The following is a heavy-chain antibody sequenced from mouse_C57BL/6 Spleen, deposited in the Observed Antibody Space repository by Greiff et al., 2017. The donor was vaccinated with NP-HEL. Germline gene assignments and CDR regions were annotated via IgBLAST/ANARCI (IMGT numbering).Heavy chain of an antibody. Sequence: EVKVVESGGDLVKPGGSLKLSCAASGFTFSSYDMSWVRQTPDKRLEWVATISSGGSYTYYPDSVKGRFYISRDNAKNTLDLQMSSRKSEDTAMYYCARHGVGYFDYWGQGTTLTVSS. V-gene: IGHV5-6*01. CDR2: ISSGGSYT. D-gene: IGHD1-1*02. CDR1: GFTFSSYD. CDR3: ARHGVGYFDY. J-gene: IGHJ2*01.